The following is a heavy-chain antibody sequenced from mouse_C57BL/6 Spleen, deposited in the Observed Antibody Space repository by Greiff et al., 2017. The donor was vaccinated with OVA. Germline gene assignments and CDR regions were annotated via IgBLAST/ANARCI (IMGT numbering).Heavy chain of an antibody. J-gene: IGHJ3*01. CDR2: IYPGDGDT. Sequence: QVQLQQSGPELVKPGASVKISCKASGYAFSSSWMNWVKQRPGKGLEWIGRIYPGDGDTNYNGKFKGKATLTADKSSSTAYMQLSSLTSEDSAVYCCARDWDAWFAYWGQGTLVTVSA. V-gene: IGHV1-82*01. CDR3: ARDWDAWFAY. D-gene: IGHD4-1*01. CDR1: GYAFSSSW.